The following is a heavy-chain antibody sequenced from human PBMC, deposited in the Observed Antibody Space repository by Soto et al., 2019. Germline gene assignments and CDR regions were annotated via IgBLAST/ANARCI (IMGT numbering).Heavy chain of an antibody. J-gene: IGHJ5*02. D-gene: IGHD6-13*01. Sequence: EVQLEESGGDLVQPGGSLRLSCVGSGFTFGYYEMNWVRQAPGKGLERVAFISHTDRLTHYPDSVKGRFTISRDNAQNSLYLEMTSLRVEDTGVYYCSRDTGRASADLWGQGTLVTVSS. CDR1: GFTFGYYE. CDR3: SRDTGRASADL. V-gene: IGHV3-48*03. CDR2: ISHTDRLT.